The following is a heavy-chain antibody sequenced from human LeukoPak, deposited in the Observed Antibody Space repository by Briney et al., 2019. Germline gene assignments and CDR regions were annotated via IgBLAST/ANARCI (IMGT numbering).Heavy chain of an antibody. D-gene: IGHD6-13*01. CDR1: GYTFTSYG. CDR3: AREAEQLVPYYFDY. Sequence: ASVKVSCKASGYTFTSYGISWVRQAPGQGLEWMGWISAYNGNTNYAQKLQGRVTMTTDTSTSTAYMELRSLRSDDTAVYYCAREAEQLVPYYFDYWGQGTTVTVSS. CDR2: ISAYNGNT. V-gene: IGHV1-18*01. J-gene: IGHJ4*03.